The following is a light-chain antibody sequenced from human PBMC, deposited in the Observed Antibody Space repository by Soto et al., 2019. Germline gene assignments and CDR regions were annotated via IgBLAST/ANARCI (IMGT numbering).Light chain of an antibody. CDR1: SSNIGSYD. Sequence: QSVLTQPPSASGTPVQRVTISCSGSSSNIGSYDVHWYQHLPGTAPKVLIYRNNQRPSGVPDRFSGSKSGTSASLAISGLRSDDEADYYCAVWDDSQSGHVFGTGTKVTVL. V-gene: IGLV1-47*01. CDR2: RNN. J-gene: IGLJ1*01. CDR3: AVWDDSQSGHV.